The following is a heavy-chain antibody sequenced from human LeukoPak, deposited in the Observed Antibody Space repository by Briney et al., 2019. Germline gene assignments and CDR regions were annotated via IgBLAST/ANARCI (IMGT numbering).Heavy chain of an antibody. CDR2: ISSSSSYI. V-gene: IGHV3-21*01. CDR3: ARDRGQQPVDY. Sequence: GGPLRLSCAASGFTLSSYSMNWVRQAPGKGLEWVSSISSSSSYIYYADSVKGRFTISRDNAKNSLYLQMNSLRAEDTAVYYCARDRGQQPVDYWGQGTLVTVSS. D-gene: IGHD6-13*01. J-gene: IGHJ4*02. CDR1: GFTLSSYS.